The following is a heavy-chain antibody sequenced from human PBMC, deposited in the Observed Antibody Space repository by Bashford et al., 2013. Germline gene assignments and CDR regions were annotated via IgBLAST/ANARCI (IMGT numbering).Heavy chain of an antibody. Sequence: GSLRLSCAASGFTFSSYSMNWVRQAPGKGLEWVSSISSSSSYIYYADSVKGRFTISRDNAKNSLYLQMNSLRAEDTAVYYCARDSLFIAADKFDYWGQGTLVTVSS. J-gene: IGHJ4*02. CDR2: ISSSSSYI. CDR1: GFTFSSYS. V-gene: IGHV3-21*01. CDR3: ARDSLFIAADKFDY. D-gene: IGHD6-13*01.